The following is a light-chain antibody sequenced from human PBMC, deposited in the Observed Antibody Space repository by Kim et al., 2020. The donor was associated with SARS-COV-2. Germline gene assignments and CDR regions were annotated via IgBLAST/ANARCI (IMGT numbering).Light chain of an antibody. J-gene: IGLJ3*02. CDR1: SGYSNYK. CDR3: GADHGSGSNFVSWV. CDR2: VGTGGIVG. V-gene: IGLV9-49*01. Sequence: CTLSSGYSNYKVDWYQQRPGKGPRFVMRVGTGGIVGSKGNGIPDRFSVLGSGLNRYLTIKNIQEEDESDYHCGADHGSGSNFVSWVFGGGTKLTVL.